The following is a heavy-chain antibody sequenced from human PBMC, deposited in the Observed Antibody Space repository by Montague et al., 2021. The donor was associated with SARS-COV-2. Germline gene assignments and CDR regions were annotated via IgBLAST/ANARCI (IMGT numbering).Heavy chain of an antibody. Sequence: SETLSLTCTVSGGSITDYYWSWLRRSPGKGLEWIAYIYDGGAVNYNPSLGSRVTISTDTSKNQLSLKVNSVTAADTAVYYCVRDHPCGGPRGAYDIWGQGTVVTVSS. V-gene: IGHV4-59*01. CDR2: IYDGGAV. J-gene: IGHJ3*02. D-gene: IGHD4-23*01. CDR1: GGSITDYY. CDR3: VRDHPCGGPRGAYDI.